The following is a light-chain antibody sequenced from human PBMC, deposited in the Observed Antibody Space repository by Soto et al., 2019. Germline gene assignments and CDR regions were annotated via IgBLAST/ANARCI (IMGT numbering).Light chain of an antibody. Sequence: EILLTQSPGTLSLSRGGRASLSCRASQSVSPYLAWYQQKPGQAPRLLVYDASTRATGIPDRFSGSASGTDLTLTISRLEPEDSAVYYCQQYVSSPFTFGPGTKVDIK. CDR3: QQYVSSPFT. V-gene: IGKV3-20*01. J-gene: IGKJ3*01. CDR1: QSVSPY. CDR2: DAS.